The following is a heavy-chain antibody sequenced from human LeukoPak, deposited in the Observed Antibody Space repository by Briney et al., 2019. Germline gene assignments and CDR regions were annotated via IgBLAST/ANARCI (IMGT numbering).Heavy chain of an antibody. D-gene: IGHD3-16*01. J-gene: IGHJ4*02. V-gene: IGHV3-53*01. CDR3: AADDQQLML. Sequence: GGSLRLSCAASGFIVSHNYMTWVRQDPGKGPEWISVIYIDGTTYYADSVKGRFTISRDQANNTLYLQMNSLRAEDTAVYFCAADDQQLMLWGQGTVVAVSS. CDR1: GFIVSHNY. CDR2: IYIDGTT.